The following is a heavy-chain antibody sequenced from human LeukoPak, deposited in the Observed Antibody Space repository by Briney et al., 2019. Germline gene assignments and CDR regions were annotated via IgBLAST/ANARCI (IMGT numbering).Heavy chain of an antibody. V-gene: IGHV4-34*01. D-gene: IGHD3-9*01. CDR1: GGSFSGYY. CDR3: ASSYPDDILTGHY. CDR2: INHSGST. Sequence: PSETLSLTCAVYGGSFSGYYWSWIRKPPGKGLEWIGEINHSGSTNYNPSLKSRVTISVDTSKNQFSLKLSSVTAADTAVYYCASSYPDDILTGHYWGQGTLVTVSS. J-gene: IGHJ4*02.